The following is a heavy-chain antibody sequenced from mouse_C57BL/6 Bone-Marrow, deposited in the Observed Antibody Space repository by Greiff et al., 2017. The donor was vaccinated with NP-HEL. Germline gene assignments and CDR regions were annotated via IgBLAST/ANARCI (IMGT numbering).Heavy chain of an antibody. Sequence: VQLLQSGAELVKPGASVKISCKASGYAFSSYWMYWVMQRPGKGLEWIGQIYPGDGDTNYNGKFKGKATLTADKSSSTAYLQLSSLTSEDSAVYFCARGGYWGQGTTLTVTS. CDR3: ARGGY. CDR1: GYAFSSYW. V-gene: IGHV1-80*01. CDR2: IYPGDGDT. J-gene: IGHJ2*01.